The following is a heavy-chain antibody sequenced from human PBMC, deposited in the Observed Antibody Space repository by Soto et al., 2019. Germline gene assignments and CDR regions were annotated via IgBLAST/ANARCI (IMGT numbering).Heavy chain of an antibody. J-gene: IGHJ4*02. Sequence: PSETLSLTCAVYGGSFSGYYWSWIRQPPGKGLEWIGEINHSGSTNYNPSLKSRVTISVDTSKNQFSLKLSSVTAADTAVYYCARGDPKVAVGNDYWGQGTLVTVSS. CDR3: ARGDPKVAVGNDY. D-gene: IGHD2-15*01. CDR1: GGSFSGYY. V-gene: IGHV4-34*01. CDR2: INHSGST.